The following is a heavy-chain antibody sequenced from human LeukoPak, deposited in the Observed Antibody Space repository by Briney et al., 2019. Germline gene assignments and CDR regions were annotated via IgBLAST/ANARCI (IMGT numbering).Heavy chain of an antibody. D-gene: IGHD4-17*01. V-gene: IGHV1-2*02. Sequence: ASVTVSFKASGYTFTIYYMHWVRQAPGQGLEWMGWINPNSGGTNYAQKFRGRVTMTRDTSISTAYMELSRLRSDDTAVYYCARQAADYGDSVGYWGQGTLVTVSS. CDR2: INPNSGGT. CDR1: GYTFTIYY. J-gene: IGHJ4*02. CDR3: ARQAADYGDSVGY.